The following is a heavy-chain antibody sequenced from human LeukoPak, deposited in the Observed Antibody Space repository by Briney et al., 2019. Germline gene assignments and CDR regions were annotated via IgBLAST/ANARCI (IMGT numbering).Heavy chain of an antibody. CDR2: INSDGSST. Sequence: GGSLRLSCAASGFTFSSYWMHWVRQAPGKGLVWVSRINSDGSSTSYADSVKGRFTISRDNAKNTLYLQMNSLRAEDTAVYYCAKLSGRAVAGTLGYWGQGTLVTVSS. J-gene: IGHJ4*02. CDR1: GFTFSSYW. CDR3: AKLSGRAVAGTLGY. D-gene: IGHD6-19*01. V-gene: IGHV3-74*01.